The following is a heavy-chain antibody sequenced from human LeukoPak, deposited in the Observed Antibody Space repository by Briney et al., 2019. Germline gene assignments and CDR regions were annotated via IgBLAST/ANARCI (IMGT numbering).Heavy chain of an antibody. CDR3: TRDRGAYNLYDY. Sequence: PGGSLRLSCTASGFTFGDYAMSWIRQAPGKGLEWVGFIRSKAYGETADYAASVKGRFTISRDDSKAIAYLQMNSLKTEDTDVYHCTRDRGAYNLYDYWGQGTLVTVSS. D-gene: IGHD1-1*01. J-gene: IGHJ4*02. V-gene: IGHV3-49*03. CDR1: GFTFGDYA. CDR2: IRSKAYGETA.